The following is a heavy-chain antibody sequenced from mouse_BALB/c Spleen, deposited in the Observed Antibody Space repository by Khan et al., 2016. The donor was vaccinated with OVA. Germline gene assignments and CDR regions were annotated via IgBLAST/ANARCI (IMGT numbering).Heavy chain of an antibody. CDR1: GYSITSGYS. D-gene: IGHD1-1*01. V-gene: IGHV3-1*02. Sequence: EVQLQESGPDLVKPSQSLSLTCTVTGYSITSGYSWHWIRQFPGNKLEWMGYIHYSGTTNYNPSLKSRISITRDNSKNHIFLQLNSVTTEDTATYYCARSGTTVVAYWYFDVWGAGTTVTVSS. CDR3: ARSGTTVVAYWYFDV. J-gene: IGHJ1*01. CDR2: IHYSGTT.